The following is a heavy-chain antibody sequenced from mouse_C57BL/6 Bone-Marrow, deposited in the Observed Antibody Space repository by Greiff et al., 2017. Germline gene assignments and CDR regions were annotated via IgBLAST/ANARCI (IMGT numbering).Heavy chain of an antibody. V-gene: IGHV10-3*01. Sequence: EVKVVESGGGLVQPKGSLKLSCAASGFTFNTYAMHWVRQAPGKGLEWVASIRSKSSNNATYDADSVKDRFTISRDDSQSMLYLQMNNLKTEDTAMYYCVRDDGSVDYWGQGTTLTVSS. CDR2: IRSKSSNNAT. J-gene: IGHJ2*01. D-gene: IGHD1-1*01. CDR1: GFTFNTYA. CDR3: VRDDGSVDY.